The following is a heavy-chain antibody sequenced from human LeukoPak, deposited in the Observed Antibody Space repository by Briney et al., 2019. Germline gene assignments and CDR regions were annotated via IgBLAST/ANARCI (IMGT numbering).Heavy chain of an antibody. Sequence: ASVKVSCKASGYTFTGYYMHWVRQAPGQGLEWMGWINPNSGGTNYAQEFQGRVTITRDTSATTAYMDLSSLRSDDMAVYYCARGSSSGWPFDLWGQGTPVTVSS. V-gene: IGHV1-2*02. D-gene: IGHD6-19*01. CDR3: ARGSSSGWPFDL. CDR1: GYTFTGYY. J-gene: IGHJ4*01. CDR2: INPNSGGT.